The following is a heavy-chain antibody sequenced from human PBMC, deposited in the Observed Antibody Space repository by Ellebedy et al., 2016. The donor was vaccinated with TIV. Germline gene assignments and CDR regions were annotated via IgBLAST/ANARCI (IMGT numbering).Heavy chain of an antibody. CDR2: IYSGGST. Sequence: GESLKISYAASGFTVSSIYMNWVRQAPGKGLEWVSVIYSGGSTYYTDSVKGRFTISRDNSKNTLYLHLNSLRAEDTAVYYCARDWSFDYWGQGTLVTVSS. J-gene: IGHJ4*02. V-gene: IGHV3-53*01. D-gene: IGHD3-3*01. CDR1: GFTVSSIY. CDR3: ARDWSFDY.